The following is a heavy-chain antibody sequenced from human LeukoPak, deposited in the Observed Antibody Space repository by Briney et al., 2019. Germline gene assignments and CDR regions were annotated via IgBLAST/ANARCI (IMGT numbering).Heavy chain of an antibody. CDR1: GGSISSSSYY. CDR3: ARLEAY. CDR2: ICYSGST. D-gene: IGHD3-3*01. Sequence: ETLFLTCTVSGGSISSSSYYWGWIRRPPGKGLVWFGSICYSGSTYYNPSLKSRVTISVDTSKNQFALKLSSVSAADTAVYYCARLEAYWGQGTLVSASS. V-gene: IGHV4-39*01. J-gene: IGHJ4*02.